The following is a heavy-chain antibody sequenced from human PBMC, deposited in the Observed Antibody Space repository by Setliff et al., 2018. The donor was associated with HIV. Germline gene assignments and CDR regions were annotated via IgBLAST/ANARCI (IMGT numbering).Heavy chain of an antibody. J-gene: IGHJ4*02. V-gene: IGHV2-5*01. D-gene: IGHD7-27*01. CDR1: GFSLTPRGAS. CDR2: IYWNGDE. CDR3: AHGRTGIAPPDFDY. Sequence: GPTLVTPTQTLTLTCTFSGFSLTPRGASVGWIRQPPGRALEWLALIYWNGDERYSASLQGRLSIAKDTSRNQVVLTLTNMSPDDTATYFCAHGRTGIAPPDFDYWGPGSLVTVSS.